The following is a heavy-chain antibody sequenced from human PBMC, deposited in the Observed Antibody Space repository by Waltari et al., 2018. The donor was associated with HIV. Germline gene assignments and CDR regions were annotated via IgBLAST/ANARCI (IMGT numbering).Heavy chain of an antibody. J-gene: IGHJ6*04. Sequence: QVQLVESGGGVVRPGGSLRLACSASGCMSSGSVLHLVRQAPGKGLEWVAATSFDGTNNYYAHSVKGRFTISRDNIKNILHLQMNSLKIEDMAVYYCAKDRSGSLHYFYYYGMDVWGKGTTVAVSS. CDR2: TSFDGTNN. D-gene: IGHD3-22*01. V-gene: IGHV3-30*01. CDR1: GCMSSGSV. CDR3: AKDRSGSLHYFYYYGMDV.